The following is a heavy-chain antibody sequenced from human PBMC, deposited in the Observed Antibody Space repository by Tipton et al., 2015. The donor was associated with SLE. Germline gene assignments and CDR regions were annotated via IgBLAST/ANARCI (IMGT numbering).Heavy chain of an antibody. D-gene: IGHD2-2*01. CDR1: GGSINYYY. V-gene: IGHV4-59*01. Sequence: TLSLTCTVSGGSINYYYWNWIRQPPGKGLEWIGYVFYNGNTNYNASLKSRVTMSVDTSKSQFSLQLRSVTAADTAVYYCARGGHCTSDSCYVYYYCMDVWGEGPTVAVPS. CDR3: ARGGHCTSDSCYVYYYCMDV. CDR2: VFYNGNT. J-gene: IGHJ6*03.